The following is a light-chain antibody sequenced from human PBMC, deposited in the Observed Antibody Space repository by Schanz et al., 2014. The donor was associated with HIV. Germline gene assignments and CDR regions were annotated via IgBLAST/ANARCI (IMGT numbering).Light chain of an antibody. J-gene: IGLJ2*01. CDR1: SSNIGSNA. CDR3: QSYDKSLSVVV. Sequence: QSVLTQSPSASGTPGQRVTISCSGSSSNIGSNAVHWFQQLPGMAPKLLIYSNNQRPSGIPDRFSGSKSGSSASLAIAGLQADDEADYYCQSYDKSLSVVVFGGGTKLTVL. CDR2: SNN. V-gene: IGLV1-44*01.